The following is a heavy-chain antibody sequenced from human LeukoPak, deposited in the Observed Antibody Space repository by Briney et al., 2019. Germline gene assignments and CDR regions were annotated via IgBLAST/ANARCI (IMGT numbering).Heavy chain of an antibody. Sequence: GGSLRLSCAASGFTFSSYSMNWVRQAPGKGLEWVSYISSGSSTISHADSVKGRFTISRDNSKNTLYLQMNSLRAEDTAVYYCAKDVAGTWYYFDYWGQGTLVTVSS. J-gene: IGHJ4*02. CDR3: AKDVAGTWYYFDY. CDR1: GFTFSSYS. D-gene: IGHD6-19*01. CDR2: ISSGSSTI. V-gene: IGHV3-48*01.